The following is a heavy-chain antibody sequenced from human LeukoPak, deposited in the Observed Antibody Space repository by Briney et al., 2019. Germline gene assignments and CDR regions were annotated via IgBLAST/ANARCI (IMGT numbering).Heavy chain of an antibody. D-gene: IGHD1-26*01. CDR1: GGTFSSYA. V-gene: IGHV1-69*05. Sequence: GASVKVSCKASGGTFSSYAISWVRQAPGQGLEWMGGIIPIFGTANYAQKFQGRVTITTDESTSTAYMELRSLRSDDTAVYYCARSGATQYWYFDLWGRGTLVTVSS. CDR2: IIPIFGTA. J-gene: IGHJ2*01. CDR3: ARSGATQYWYFDL.